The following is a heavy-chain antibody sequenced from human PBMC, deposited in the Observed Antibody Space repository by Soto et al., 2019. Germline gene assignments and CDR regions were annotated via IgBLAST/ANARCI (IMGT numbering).Heavy chain of an antibody. V-gene: IGHV5-51*01. Sequence: GESLKISCKGSGYSFTSYWIGWVRQMPGKGLEWMGIIYPGDSDTRYSPSFQGQVTISADKSISTAYLQWSSLKASDTAMYYCARIGEWLVYYYYGMDVWGQGTTVTVSS. CDR1: GYSFTSYW. D-gene: IGHD6-19*01. CDR2: IYPGDSDT. J-gene: IGHJ6*02. CDR3: ARIGEWLVYYYYGMDV.